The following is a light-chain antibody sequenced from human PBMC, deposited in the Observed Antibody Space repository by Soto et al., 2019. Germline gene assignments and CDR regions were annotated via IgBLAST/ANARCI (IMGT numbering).Light chain of an antibody. J-gene: IGKJ1*01. CDR2: GAS. Sequence: EIVMTQSPATLSVSPGERATLSCRASQSVSSNLAWYQQKPGQAPRLLIYGASTRATGIPGRFSGSGSVTEFTLTISSLQSEDFAVYYCQQYNNWPPWTFGQGTKVEIK. CDR3: QQYNNWPPWT. V-gene: IGKV3-15*01. CDR1: QSVSSN.